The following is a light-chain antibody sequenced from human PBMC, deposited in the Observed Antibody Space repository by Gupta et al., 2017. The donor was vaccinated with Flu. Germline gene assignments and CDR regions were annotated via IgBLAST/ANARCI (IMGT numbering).Light chain of an antibody. CDR1: EGIGDY. V-gene: IGKV1-9*01. CDR3: QQRATCPLT. Sequence: DLPLTQSPSLLSASVGDRVTITCRAGEGIGDYLAWYQQKPGKAPKLLIFAASNLESGVPSRFSGSGSGTELTLTINSLQPEDFAAYYCQQRATCPLTFGGGTKVEV. J-gene: IGKJ4*01. CDR2: AAS.